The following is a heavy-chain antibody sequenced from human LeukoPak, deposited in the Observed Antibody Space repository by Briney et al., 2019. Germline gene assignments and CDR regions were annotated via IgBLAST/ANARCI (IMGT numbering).Heavy chain of an antibody. J-gene: IGHJ4*02. CDR1: GYSFTSYG. V-gene: IGHV1-2*02. CDR3: ARVWQIAAATPPGY. D-gene: IGHD6-13*01. Sequence: ASVKVSCKASGYSFTSYGISWVRQAPGQGLEWMGWINPNSGGTNYAQKFQGRVTMTRDTSISTAYMELSRLRSDDTAVYYCARVWQIAAATPPGYWGQGTLVTVSS. CDR2: INPNSGGT.